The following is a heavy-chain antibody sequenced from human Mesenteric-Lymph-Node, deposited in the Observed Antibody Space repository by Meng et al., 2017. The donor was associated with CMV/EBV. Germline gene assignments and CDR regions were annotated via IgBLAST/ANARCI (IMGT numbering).Heavy chain of an antibody. J-gene: IGHJ4*02. CDR3: VRGRAAAGPYYFDY. V-gene: IGHV3-74*01. Sequence: ASGFSFSTYWMVWVRRGPGKGLEWVSRIDTDGRGTNYADSVKGRFSMSRDNAKNTLYLQMNSLRDEDTAVYYCVRGRAAAGPYYFDYWGQGTLVTVSS. CDR2: IDTDGRGT. D-gene: IGHD6-13*01. CDR1: GFSFSTYW.